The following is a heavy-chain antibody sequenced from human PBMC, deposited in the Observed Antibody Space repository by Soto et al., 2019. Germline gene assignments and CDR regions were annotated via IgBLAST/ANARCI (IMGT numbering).Heavy chain of an antibody. Sequence: QVQLQESGPGLVKPSETLSLTCTVSGGSIISYYWSWIRQPPGKGLEWIGYIYYSGSTNYNPSLKSRVTISVDTCKNLFSLKMSSVTAADTAVYYCARSGYYDSSGYPYWGRGTLVTVSS. V-gene: IGHV4-59*01. CDR1: GGSIISYY. CDR3: ARSGYYDSSGYPY. J-gene: IGHJ2*01. CDR2: IYYSGST. D-gene: IGHD3-22*01.